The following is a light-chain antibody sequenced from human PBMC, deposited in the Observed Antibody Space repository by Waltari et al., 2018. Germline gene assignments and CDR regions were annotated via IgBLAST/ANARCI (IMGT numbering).Light chain of an antibody. J-gene: IGKJ1*01. Sequence: DIVMTQSPDPLAVSLGEGATINCKSSPTVLYSSNNRNYLAWYQEKPGQPPKLLIYWASTRESGFPDRFSGSGSGTDFTLTISSLQAEDVAVYYCQQYYSTPQTFGQGTKVEIK. CDR3: QQYYSTPQT. CDR1: PTVLYSSNNRNY. V-gene: IGKV4-1*01. CDR2: WAS.